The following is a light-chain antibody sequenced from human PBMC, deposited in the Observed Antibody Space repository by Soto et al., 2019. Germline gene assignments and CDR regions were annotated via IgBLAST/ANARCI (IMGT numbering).Light chain of an antibody. V-gene: IGKV1-6*01. CDR3: LQDYTYPWT. CDR2: GAS. Sequence: IQMTQSPSSLSASVGDIVTITCRASQGISNELGWYQQRPGKAPKVLIYGASNLQSGVPSRFSGSASGTDFTLTISSLQPEDFATYYCLQDYTYPWTFGQGTKVDIK. J-gene: IGKJ1*01. CDR1: QGISNE.